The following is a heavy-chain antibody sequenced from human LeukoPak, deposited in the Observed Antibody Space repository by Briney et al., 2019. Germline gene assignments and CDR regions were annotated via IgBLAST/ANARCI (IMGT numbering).Heavy chain of an antibody. CDR2: ITTRSSYM. V-gene: IGHV3-21*01. Sequence: GGPLRLSCAASGFTFSDYTMNWVRQAPGKGLEWVACITTRSSYMYYADSVKGRFTISRDNAKNSLYLQMNSLRAEDTAVYYCAKDRLTYYYYGMDVWGQGTTVTVSS. J-gene: IGHJ6*02. CDR3: AKDRLTYYYYGMDV. D-gene: IGHD2-15*01. CDR1: GFTFSDYT.